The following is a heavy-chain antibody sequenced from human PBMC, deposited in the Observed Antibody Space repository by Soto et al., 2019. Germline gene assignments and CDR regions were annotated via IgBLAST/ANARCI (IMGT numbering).Heavy chain of an antibody. Sequence: GASVKVSCKASGGTFSSYTISWVRQAPGQGLEWMGRIIPILGIANYAQKFQGRVTITADKSTSTAYMELSSLRSEDTAVYYCARTDGSGSYYNMYHYWGQGTLVTVSS. CDR2: IIPILGIA. D-gene: IGHD3-10*01. J-gene: IGHJ4*02. CDR3: ARTDGSGSYYNMYHY. V-gene: IGHV1-69*02. CDR1: GGTFSSYT.